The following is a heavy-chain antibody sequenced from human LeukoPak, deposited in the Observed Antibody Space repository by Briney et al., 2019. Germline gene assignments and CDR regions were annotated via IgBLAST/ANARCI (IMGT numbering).Heavy chain of an antibody. CDR3: VRIYCTSTSCYGDSYYGMDV. D-gene: IGHD2-2*01. V-gene: IGHV4-39*01. J-gene: IGHJ6*02. CDR1: GDSISSSRHS. CDR2: ISYSGST. Sequence: PSETLSLTCTVSGDSISSSRHSWGWIRQPPWKGLERIGSISYSGSTYYNPSLKTRVTMSVDTSENQFSLKLSSVTAADSTVYYCVRIYCTSTSCYGDSYYGMDVWGQGTTVTVSS.